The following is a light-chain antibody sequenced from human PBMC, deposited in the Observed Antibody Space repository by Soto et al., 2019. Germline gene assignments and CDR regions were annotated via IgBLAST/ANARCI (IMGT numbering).Light chain of an antibody. J-gene: IGKJ4*01. V-gene: IGKV3-15*01. CDR1: QIINNN. CDR2: AAS. Sequence: EIVMTQSQATLSVSPGERVTLSCRASQIINNNLAWYQQKPGQSPRLDVFAASTRGTDIPAKFSGSGSGTELTLTSSSLQSDDVAVYYCQQYNDWTLTFGGGTKVEIK. CDR3: QQYNDWTLT.